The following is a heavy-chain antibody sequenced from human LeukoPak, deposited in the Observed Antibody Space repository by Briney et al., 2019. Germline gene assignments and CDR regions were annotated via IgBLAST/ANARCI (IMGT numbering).Heavy chain of an antibody. CDR2: IIPIFGTA. CDR3: ARVDGTVTTPYYFDY. D-gene: IGHD4-17*01. CDR1: GGTFSSYA. J-gene: IGHJ4*02. Sequence: GSSVKVSFKASGGTFSSYAISWVRQAPGQGLEWMGGIIPIFGTANYAQKFQGRVTITADESTSTAYMELSSLRSEDTAVYYCARVDGTVTTPYYFDYWGQGTLVTVSS. V-gene: IGHV1-69*01.